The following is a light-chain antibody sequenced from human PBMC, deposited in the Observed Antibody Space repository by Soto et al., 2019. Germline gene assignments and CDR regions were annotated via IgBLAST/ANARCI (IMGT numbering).Light chain of an antibody. Sequence: QSVLTQPASVSGSPGQSITISCTGTSXDVGLYDYVSWYQQHPCKAPQLMIYEVNYRPSGVSNRFSGSKSGDTASLTISGLQPEDEADYYCSSYTSISLYVFGTGTKV. CDR3: SSYTSISLYV. CDR1: SXDVGLYDY. J-gene: IGLJ1*01. CDR2: EVN. V-gene: IGLV2-14*01.